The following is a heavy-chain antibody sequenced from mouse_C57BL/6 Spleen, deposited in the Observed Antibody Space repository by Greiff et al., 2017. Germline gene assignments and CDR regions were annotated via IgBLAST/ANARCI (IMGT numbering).Heavy chain of an antibody. J-gene: IGHJ2*01. D-gene: IGHD2-5*01. CDR3: TKASYYSNSYYFDY. CDR2: IRNKANNHAT. Sequence: EVKVEESGGGLVQPGGSMKLSCAASGFTFSDAWMDWVRQSPEKGLEWVAEIRNKANNHATYYAESVKGRFTISRDDSKSSVYLQMNSLRAEDTGIYYCTKASYYSNSYYFDYWGQGTTLTVSS. CDR1: GFTFSDAW. V-gene: IGHV6-6*01.